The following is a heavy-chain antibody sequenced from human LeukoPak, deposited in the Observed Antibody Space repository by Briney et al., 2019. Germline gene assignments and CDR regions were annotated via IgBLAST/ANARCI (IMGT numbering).Heavy chain of an antibody. CDR2: INPNSGGT. J-gene: IGHJ5*02. D-gene: IGHD2-2*01. V-gene: IGHV1-2*02. Sequence: ASVKVSCKASGYTFTGYYMHWVRQAPGQGLEWMGWINPNSGGTNYAQEFQGRVTMTRDTSISTAYMELSRLRSDDTAVYYCAGDSPADNWFDPWGQGTLVTVSS. CDR3: AGDSPADNWFDP. CDR1: GYTFTGYY.